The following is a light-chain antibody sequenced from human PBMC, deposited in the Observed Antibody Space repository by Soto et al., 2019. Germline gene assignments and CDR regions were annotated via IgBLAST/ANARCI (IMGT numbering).Light chain of an antibody. CDR2: GVT. Sequence: QSALTQPAGVSGSPGQSITISCTGTSSDVGAYYSVSWYQHHPGKAPKLIIYGVTNRPSGVSNRFSGSKSGNTASLTISGLQAEDEADYHCSSYTSGSSHYVFGTGTKVNVL. CDR1: SSDVGAYYS. CDR3: SSYTSGSSHYV. V-gene: IGLV2-14*01. J-gene: IGLJ1*01.